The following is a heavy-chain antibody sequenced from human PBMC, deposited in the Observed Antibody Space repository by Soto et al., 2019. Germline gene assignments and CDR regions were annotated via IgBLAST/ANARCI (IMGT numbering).Heavy chain of an antibody. CDR2: IEQDGGEK. D-gene: IGHD6-19*01. J-gene: IGHJ4*02. Sequence: EVQLVESGGGLVQPGGSLRLSCVASEFTFTTYWMSWVRQAPGKGLEWVANIEQDGGEKNYLESVRGRFTISRDNAKKSLYLEMNSLRVEDTAVYYCAGGSGWESESWGQGTLVTVSS. V-gene: IGHV3-7*05. CDR3: AGGSGWESES. CDR1: EFTFTTYW.